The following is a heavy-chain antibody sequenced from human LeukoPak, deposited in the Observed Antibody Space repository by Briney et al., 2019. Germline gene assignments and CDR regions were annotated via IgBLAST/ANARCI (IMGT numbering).Heavy chain of an antibody. V-gene: IGHV3-21*01. CDR1: GFTFSTYS. J-gene: IGHJ4*02. D-gene: IGHD3-16*01. Sequence: KTGGSLRLSCAASGFTFSTYSMNWVRQAPGKGLEWVAFISNSSDNKYYANSVKGRFTISRDNAKNSLYLQVNSLRAEDTAVYYCARAQTPYDGGDEIGYWGQGTLVTVSS. CDR2: ISNSSDNK. CDR3: ARAQTPYDGGDEIGY.